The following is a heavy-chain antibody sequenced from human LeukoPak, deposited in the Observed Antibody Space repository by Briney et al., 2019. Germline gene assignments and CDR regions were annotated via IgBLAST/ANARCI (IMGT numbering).Heavy chain of an antibody. CDR3: AREAKLERKGGGWFDP. CDR1: VGSISISSYY. Sequence: SETLSLTCTVSVGSISISSYYWGWIRQPPGKGLEWIGSIYYSGSTYYNPSLKSRVTISVDTSKNQFSLKLSSVTAADTAVYYRAREAKLERKGGGWFDPWGQGTLVTVSS. CDR2: IYYSGST. V-gene: IGHV4-39*07. D-gene: IGHD1-1*01. J-gene: IGHJ5*02.